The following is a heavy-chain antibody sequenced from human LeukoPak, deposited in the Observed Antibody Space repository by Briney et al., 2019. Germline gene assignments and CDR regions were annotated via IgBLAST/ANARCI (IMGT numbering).Heavy chain of an antibody. J-gene: IGHJ4*02. CDR2: IYHTGNT. Sequence: SGTLSLTCAVSGGSIRSSNWWSWVRQAPGKGLEWTGEIYHTGNTNYNPSLESRVTISVDKSKNQFSLKLSSVTAADTAVYYCATEPYYDSSGPHFDYWGQGTLVTVSS. D-gene: IGHD3-22*01. CDR3: ATEPYYDSSGPHFDY. CDR1: GGSIRSSNW. V-gene: IGHV4-4*02.